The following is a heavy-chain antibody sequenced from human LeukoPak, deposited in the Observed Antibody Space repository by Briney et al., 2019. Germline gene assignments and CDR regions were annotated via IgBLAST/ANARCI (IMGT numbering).Heavy chain of an antibody. D-gene: IGHD4-17*01. Sequence: PGGSLRLSCAASGFTFSDFAMHWVRRASGKGLEWVGRIRSKANSYATAYAASVKGRFTISRDDTKNTAYLQMNSLRTEDTAVYYCTRSYGDYDRVAFDIWGQGTMVTVSS. CDR2: IRSKANSYAT. CDR3: TRSYGDYDRVAFDI. CDR1: GFTFSDFA. J-gene: IGHJ3*02. V-gene: IGHV3-73*01.